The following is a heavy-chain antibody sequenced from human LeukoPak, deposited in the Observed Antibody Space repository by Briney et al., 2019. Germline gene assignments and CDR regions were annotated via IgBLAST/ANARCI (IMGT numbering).Heavy chain of an antibody. Sequence: PSETLSLTCTVSGGSISSYYWSWIRQPPGKGLEWIGYIYYSGSTNYNPSPKSRVTISVDTSKNQFSLKLSSVTAADTAVYYCASSMYSSSSPDYWGQGTLVTVSS. V-gene: IGHV4-59*01. J-gene: IGHJ4*02. CDR3: ASSMYSSSSPDY. CDR1: GGSISSYY. D-gene: IGHD6-6*01. CDR2: IYYSGST.